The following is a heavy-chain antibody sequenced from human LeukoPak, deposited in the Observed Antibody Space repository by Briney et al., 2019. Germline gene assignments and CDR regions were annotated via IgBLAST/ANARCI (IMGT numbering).Heavy chain of an antibody. Sequence: SETLSLTCTVSGGSISSYYWSWIRQPPGKGLEWIGYIYYSGSTNYNPSLKSRVTIPVDTSKNQFSLKLSSVTAADTAVYYCARDLIPVWFDPWGQGTLVTVSS. J-gene: IGHJ5*02. D-gene: IGHD2-21*01. CDR2: IYYSGST. CDR1: GGSISSYY. CDR3: ARDLIPVWFDP. V-gene: IGHV4-59*12.